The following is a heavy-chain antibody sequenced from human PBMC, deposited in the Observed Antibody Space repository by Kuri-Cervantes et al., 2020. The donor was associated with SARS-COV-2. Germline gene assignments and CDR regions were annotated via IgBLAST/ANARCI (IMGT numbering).Heavy chain of an antibody. CDR1: GFTFSSYA. D-gene: IGHD6-19*01. J-gene: IGHJ4*02. Sequence: GGSLRLSCAASGFTFSSYAMHWVRQAPGKGLEWVAVISYDGSNKYYADSVKGRFTISRDNSKNTLYLQMNSLRAEDTAVYYCAKGSIAVAGTRGPSDYWGQGTLVTVSS. V-gene: IGHV3-30*04. CDR3: AKGSIAVAGTRGPSDY. CDR2: ISYDGSNK.